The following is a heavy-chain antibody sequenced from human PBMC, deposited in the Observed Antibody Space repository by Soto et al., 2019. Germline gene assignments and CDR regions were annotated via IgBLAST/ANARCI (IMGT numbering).Heavy chain of an antibody. CDR1: GGTFSSYA. V-gene: IGHV1-69*13. J-gene: IGHJ6*02. D-gene: IGHD3-10*01. CDR3: ARYPRGEQAYYYYGMDV. CDR2: IIPIFGKP. Sequence: SLKFSCNPSGGTFSSYASRWARQAPGQGLEWMGGIIPIFGKPNYAQRFQGSVTITADECTRTAYMGLSSVRSEDTAVYYCARYPRGEQAYYYYGMDVWGQGTTVTVSS.